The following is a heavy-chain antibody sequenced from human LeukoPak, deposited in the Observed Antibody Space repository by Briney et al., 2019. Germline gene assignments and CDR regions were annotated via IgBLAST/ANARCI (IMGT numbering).Heavy chain of an antibody. D-gene: IGHD6-19*01. J-gene: IGHJ3*02. Sequence: GGSLRLSCAASGFTVSSNYMSWVRQAPGKGLEWVSVIYSGGSTYYADSVKGRFTISRDNSKNTLYLQMNSLRAEDTAVYYCARDRVYSSGWLLLDIWGQGTMVTVSS. CDR2: IYSGGST. CDR3: ARDRVYSSGWLLLDI. V-gene: IGHV3-53*01. CDR1: GFTVSSNY.